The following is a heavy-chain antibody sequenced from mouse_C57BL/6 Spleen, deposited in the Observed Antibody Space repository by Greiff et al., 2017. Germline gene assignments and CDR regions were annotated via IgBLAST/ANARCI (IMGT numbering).Heavy chain of an antibody. CDR2: IYWDDDK. D-gene: IGHD1-1*01. CDR3: ARPYYYGSSYAMDY. V-gene: IGHV8-12*01. J-gene: IGHJ4*01. Sequence: QVQLKESGPGILQSSQTLSLTCSFSGFSLSTSGMGVSWIRQPSGKGLEWLAHIYWDDDKRYNPSLKSRLTISKDTSRNQVFLKITSVDTADTATYYCARPYYYGSSYAMDYWGQGTSVTVSS. CDR1: GFSLSTSGMG.